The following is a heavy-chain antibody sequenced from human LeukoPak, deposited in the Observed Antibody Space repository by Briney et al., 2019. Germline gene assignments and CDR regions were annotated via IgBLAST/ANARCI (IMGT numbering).Heavy chain of an antibody. CDR1: GFTFTTYA. V-gene: IGHV3-23*01. CDR2: ISGNGGTT. Sequence: GESLRLSCAASGFTFTTYAMIWVRQAPGKGLEWVSAISGNGGTTYCADSVKGRFTISRDNSKNTLCLQMNSLRADDTAVYYCAKDRGYWGQGTLVTVSS. J-gene: IGHJ4*02. CDR3: AKDRGY.